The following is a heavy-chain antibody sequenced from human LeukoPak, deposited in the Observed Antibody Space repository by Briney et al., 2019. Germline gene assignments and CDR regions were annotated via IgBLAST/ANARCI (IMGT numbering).Heavy chain of an antibody. CDR2: IYYSGST. J-gene: IGHJ3*02. CDR1: GDSISNYY. Sequence: SETLSLTCTVSGDSISNYYWSWIRQAPGKGLEWIGYIYYSGSTNYYPSLKSRVTISVDTSKNQFSLKLSSVTAADTAVYYCARDSSPHAFDIWGQGTMVTVSS. CDR3: ARDSSPHAFDI. V-gene: IGHV4-59*01.